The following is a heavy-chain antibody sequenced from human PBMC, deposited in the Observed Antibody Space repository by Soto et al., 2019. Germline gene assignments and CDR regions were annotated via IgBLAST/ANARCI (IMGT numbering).Heavy chain of an antibody. V-gene: IGHV5-10-1*03. Sequence: EVQLVQSGAEVKKPGESLIISCQASADNFGNNFTSYWVTWVRQVPGKGLEWMGRITPSVSHTNYNPSFEGHVTISADESIRTAYMQWKSLKTSDTAIYYCATGISCTTHSCPFYYYGLDVWGQGTTVTVSS. CDR1: ADNFGNNFTSYW. CDR2: ITPSVSHT. J-gene: IGHJ6*01. D-gene: IGHD2-2*01. CDR3: ATGISCTTHSCPFYYYGLDV.